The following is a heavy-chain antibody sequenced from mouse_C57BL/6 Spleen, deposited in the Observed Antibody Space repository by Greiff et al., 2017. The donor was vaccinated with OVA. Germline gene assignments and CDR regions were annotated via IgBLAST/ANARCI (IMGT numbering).Heavy chain of an antibody. J-gene: IGHJ2*01. Sequence: QVQLQQPGAELVKPGASVKLSCKASGYTFISYWMHWVKQRPGQGLEWIGMIHPNSGSTNYNEKFKSKATLTVDKSASTADMQRSSLTSEDSAVYYCASTVVATDYWGQGTTLTVSS. D-gene: IGHD1-1*01. CDR1: GYTFISYW. CDR3: ASTVVATDY. CDR2: IHPNSGST. V-gene: IGHV1-64*01.